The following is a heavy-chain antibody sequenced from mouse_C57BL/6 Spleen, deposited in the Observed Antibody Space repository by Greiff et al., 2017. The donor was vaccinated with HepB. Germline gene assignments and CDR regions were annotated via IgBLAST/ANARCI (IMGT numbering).Heavy chain of an antibody. CDR2: IRSKSNNYAT. V-gene: IGHV10-1*01. CDR1: GFSFNTYA. D-gene: IGHD1-1*01. Sequence: EVMLVESGGGLVQPKGSLKLSCAASGFSFNTYAMNWVRQAPGKGLEWVARIRSKSNNYATYYADSVKDRFTISRDDSESMLYLQMNNLKTEDTAMYYCVRQPNYYYGSSYYAMDYWGQGTSVTVSS. CDR3: VRQPNYYYGSSYYAMDY. J-gene: IGHJ4*01.